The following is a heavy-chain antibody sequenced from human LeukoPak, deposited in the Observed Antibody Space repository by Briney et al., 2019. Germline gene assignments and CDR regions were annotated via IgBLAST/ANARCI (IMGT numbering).Heavy chain of an antibody. J-gene: IGHJ4*02. D-gene: IGHD6-13*01. CDR2: IIPIVGIP. CDR3: AANLGSSSWVFDY. V-gene: IGHV1-69*04. CDR1: GGTFNTYD. Sequence: SVKVSCKASGGTFNTYDIYWVRQAPGQGLEWMEKIIPIVGIPNYAQKFQGRVTISADKSTRTAYMELSSLRSEDTAVYYCAANLGSSSWVFDYWGQGTLVTVSS.